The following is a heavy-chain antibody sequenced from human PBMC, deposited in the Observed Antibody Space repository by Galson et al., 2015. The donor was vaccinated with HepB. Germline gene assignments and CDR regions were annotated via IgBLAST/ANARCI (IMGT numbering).Heavy chain of an antibody. V-gene: IGHV4-59*08. Sequence: SETLSLPCTVSGGSISSYYWSWIRQPPGKGLEWIGYIYYSGSTNYNPSLKSRVTISVDTSKNQFSLKLSSVTAADTAVYYCARHGSIYEQQLASDAFDIWGQGTMVTVSS. CDR2: IYYSGST. CDR3: ARHGSIYEQQLASDAFDI. J-gene: IGHJ3*02. D-gene: IGHD6-13*01. CDR1: GGSISSYY.